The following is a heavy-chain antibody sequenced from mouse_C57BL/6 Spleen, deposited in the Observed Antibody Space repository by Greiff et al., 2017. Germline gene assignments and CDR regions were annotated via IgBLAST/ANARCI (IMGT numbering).Heavy chain of an antibody. CDR3: ARSGSIVTTRYFDY. CDR2: INPGSGGT. V-gene: IGHV1-54*01. CDR1: GYAFTNYL. J-gene: IGHJ2*01. D-gene: IGHD2-5*01. Sequence: VQLQQSGAELVRPGTSVKVSCKASGYAFTNYLIEWVKQRPGQGLEWIGVINPGSGGTNYNEKFKGKAKLTADKSSSTAYMQLSSLTSEDSAVYFCARSGSIVTTRYFDYWGQGTTLTVSS.